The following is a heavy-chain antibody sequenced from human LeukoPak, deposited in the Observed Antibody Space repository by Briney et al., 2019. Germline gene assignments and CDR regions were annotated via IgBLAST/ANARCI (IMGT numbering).Heavy chain of an antibody. J-gene: IGHJ5*02. CDR3: AREWRGQWLTA. D-gene: IGHD6-19*01. CDR1: GFTFSSYE. Sequence: GGSLRLSCAASGFTFSSYEMNWVRQAPGKGLEWVSYISSSGSTIYYADSVKGRFTISRDNAKNSLYLQMNSLRAHDTAVYYCAREWRGQWLTAWGQGTLVTVSS. CDR2: ISSSGSTI. V-gene: IGHV3-48*03.